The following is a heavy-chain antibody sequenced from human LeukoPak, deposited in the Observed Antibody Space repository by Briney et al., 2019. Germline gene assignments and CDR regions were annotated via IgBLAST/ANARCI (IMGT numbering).Heavy chain of an antibody. CDR2: IIPIFGTA. V-gene: IGHV1-69*13. D-gene: IGHD3-22*01. CDR3: ARGGDYYDSSGYPHWFDP. Sequence: SVKVSCKASGGTFSSYAISWVRQAPGQGLEWMGGIIPIFGTANYAQKFQGRVTITADESTSTAYMELSSLRSEDTAVYYCARGGDYYDSSGYPHWFDPWGQGTLVTVS. CDR1: GGTFSSYA. J-gene: IGHJ5*02.